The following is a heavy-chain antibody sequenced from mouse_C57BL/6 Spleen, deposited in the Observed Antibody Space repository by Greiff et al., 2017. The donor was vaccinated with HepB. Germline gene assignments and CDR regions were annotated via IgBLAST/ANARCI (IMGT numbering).Heavy chain of an antibody. CDR1: GYSITSGYY. J-gene: IGHJ1*03. CDR2: ISYDGSN. CDR3: ARDWGLRGYFDV. Sequence: EVKLQESGPGLVKPSQSLSLTCSVTGYSITSGYYWNWIRQFPGNKLEWMGYISYDGSNNYNPSLKNRISITRDTSKNQFFLKLNSVTTEDTATYYCARDWGLRGYFDVWGTGTTVTVSS. D-gene: IGHD2-2*01. V-gene: IGHV3-6*01.